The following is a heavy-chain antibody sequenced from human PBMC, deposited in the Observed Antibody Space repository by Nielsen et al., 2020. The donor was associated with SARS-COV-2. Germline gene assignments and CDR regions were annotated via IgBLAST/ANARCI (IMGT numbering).Heavy chain of an antibody. CDR1: GFTFDDYA. CDR3: AKGRSGALSAFDI. D-gene: IGHD1-26*01. CDR2: LTWNSGGV. Sequence: GGSLRLSCAASGFTFDDYAMNWVRQAPGKGLEWVSSLTWNSGGVGYADSVKGRFTISRDIARNSLHLQMNSLRPEDTALYYCAKGRSGALSAFDIWGQGTMVTVSS. V-gene: IGHV3-9*01. J-gene: IGHJ3*02.